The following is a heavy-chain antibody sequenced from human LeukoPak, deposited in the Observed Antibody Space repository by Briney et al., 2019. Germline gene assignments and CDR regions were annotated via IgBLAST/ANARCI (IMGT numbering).Heavy chain of an antibody. CDR1: GFTFSNAW. CDR3: ARGFRWGSYRYREPYYFDY. Sequence: GGSLRLSCAASGFTFSNAWMSWVRQAPGKGLEWVGRIKSKTDGGTTDYAAPVKGRFTISRDDSKNTLYLQMNSLRAEDTAVYYCARGFRWGSYRYREPYYFDYWGQGTLVTVSS. J-gene: IGHJ4*02. CDR2: IKSKTDGGTT. V-gene: IGHV3-15*01. D-gene: IGHD3-16*02.